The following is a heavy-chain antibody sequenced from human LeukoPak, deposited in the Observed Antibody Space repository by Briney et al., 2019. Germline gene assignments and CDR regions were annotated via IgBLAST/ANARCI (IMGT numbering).Heavy chain of an antibody. D-gene: IGHD6-25*01. CDR3: AKRQRLEGHESFFDY. CDR2: IYGPGGT. V-gene: IGHV3-23*01. Sequence: PGGSLRLSCAASGFTFSDFAMSWVRQAPGKGLEWVSCIYGPGGTKYTASVRGRVTISIDNSKNLLYLQMDSRRAEAPAVYSWAKRQRLEGHESFFDYWGQGALVTVSS. J-gene: IGHJ4*02. CDR1: GFTFSDFA.